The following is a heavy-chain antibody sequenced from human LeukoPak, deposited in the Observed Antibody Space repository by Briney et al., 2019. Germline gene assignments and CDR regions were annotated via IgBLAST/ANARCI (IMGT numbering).Heavy chain of an antibody. Sequence: SVKVSCKASGGTFSSYAISWVRQAPGQGLEWMGGIIPIFGTANYAQKFQGRVTITADKSTSTAYMELSSLRSEDTAVYYCASGLGYCSGGSCYSGFDPWGQGTLVTVSS. CDR2: IIPIFGTA. V-gene: IGHV1-69*06. D-gene: IGHD2-15*01. CDR3: ASGLGYCSGGSCYSGFDP. CDR1: GGTFSSYA. J-gene: IGHJ5*02.